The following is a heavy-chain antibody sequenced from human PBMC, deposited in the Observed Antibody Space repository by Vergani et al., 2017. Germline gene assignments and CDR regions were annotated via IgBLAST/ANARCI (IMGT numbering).Heavy chain of an antibody. D-gene: IGHD2-15*01. Sequence: QVQLVQSGAEVKKPGASVKVSCKVSGYTLTELSMHWVRQAPGKGLEWMGGFDPEDGETIYAQKFQDRVTMTEDTSTDTAYMELSSLRSEDTAVYYCATSRVRKDCSGGSCYSLSYFDYWGQGTLVTVSS. CDR1: GYTLTELS. V-gene: IGHV1-24*01. CDR3: ATSRVRKDCSGGSCYSLSYFDY. J-gene: IGHJ4*02. CDR2: FDPEDGET.